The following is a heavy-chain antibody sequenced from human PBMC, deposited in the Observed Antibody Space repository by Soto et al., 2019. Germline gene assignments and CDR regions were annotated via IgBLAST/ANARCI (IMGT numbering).Heavy chain of an antibody. CDR3: TRRRTGSAFDF. V-gene: IGHV6-1*01. D-gene: IGHD6-19*01. J-gene: IGHJ4*02. CDR2: TYYRSKWYN. CDR1: GDSVSSNSAT. Sequence: SQTLSLTCVISGDSVSSNSATWTWIRQSPSRGLEWLGRTYYRSKWYNDYVVSVKSRITINPDTSKNQFSLQLNSVTPEDTSVYYCTRRRTGSAFDFWGQGTLVTVSS.